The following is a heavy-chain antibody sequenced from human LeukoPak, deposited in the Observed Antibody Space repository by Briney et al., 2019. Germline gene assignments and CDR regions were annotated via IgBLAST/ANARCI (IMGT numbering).Heavy chain of an antibody. V-gene: IGHV3-66*01. CDR1: AFTFSSYW. J-gene: IGHJ4*02. CDR3: AGSDYGDYGPHADY. Sequence: PGGSLRLSCAASAFTFSSYWMSWVRQAPGKGLEWVSVIYSGGNTYYADSVKGRFTISRDSSKNTLYLQMSSLRAEDTAVYYCAGSDYGDYGPHADYWGQGTLVTVSS. CDR2: IYSGGNT. D-gene: IGHD4-17*01.